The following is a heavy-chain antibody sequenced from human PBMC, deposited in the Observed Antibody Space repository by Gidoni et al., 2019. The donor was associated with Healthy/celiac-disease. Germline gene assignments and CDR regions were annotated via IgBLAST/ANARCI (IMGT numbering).Heavy chain of an antibody. D-gene: IGHD6-13*01. Sequence: QLQLQESGPGLGKPSETLSLTCTVSGGSISSSSYYWGWIRQPPGKGLEWIGSIYCRGSTYYNPSLKSRVTISVDTSKNQFSLKLSSVTAADTAVYYCARGGSSWFLDGYFDYWGQGTLVTVSS. CDR2: IYCRGST. CDR1: GGSISSSSYY. J-gene: IGHJ4*02. V-gene: IGHV4-39*01. CDR3: ARGGSSWFLDGYFDY.